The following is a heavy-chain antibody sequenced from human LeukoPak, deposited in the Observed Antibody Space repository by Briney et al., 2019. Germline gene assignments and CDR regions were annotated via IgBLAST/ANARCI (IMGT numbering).Heavy chain of an antibody. CDR1: GYTFTGYY. CDR3: ARIVPSPGAANYFDY. CDR2: INPNSGGT. J-gene: IGHJ4*02. Sequence: ASVKVSCKASGYTFTGYYMHWVRQAPGQGLEWMGWINPNSGGTNYAQKFQGRVTMTRDTSISTAYMELSRLRSDDTAVYYCARIVPSPGAANYFDYWGKGTLVTVSS. D-gene: IGHD2-2*01. V-gene: IGHV1-2*02.